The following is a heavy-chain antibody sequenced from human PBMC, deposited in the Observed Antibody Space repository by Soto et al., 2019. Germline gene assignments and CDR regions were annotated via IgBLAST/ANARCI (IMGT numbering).Heavy chain of an antibody. D-gene: IGHD3-3*01. J-gene: IGHJ3*02. CDR1: GYTFTSYG. CDR3: ARDLRFLEWHNDAFDI. Sequence: QVQLVQSGAEVKKPGASVKVSCKASGYTFTSYGISWVRQAPGQGLEWMGWISAYNGNTNYAQKHQGRVTMTTDTSTSTAYMELRSLRSDDTAVYYCARDLRFLEWHNDAFDIWGQGTMVTVSS. V-gene: IGHV1-18*01. CDR2: ISAYNGNT.